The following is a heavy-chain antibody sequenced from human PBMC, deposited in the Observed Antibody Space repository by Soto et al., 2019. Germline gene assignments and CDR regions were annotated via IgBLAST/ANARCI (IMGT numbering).Heavy chain of an antibody. Sequence: QVQLVQSGAEVKKPGSSVKVSCKASGGAFTNDIITWVRQAPGQGLEWMGRIIPLLDITNYAQKFQGRVTITADKSTSTAYMELNSLISEDTAVYYCARDSPIGSTFSGYDAIDYWGQGTLVTASS. CDR2: IIPLLDIT. V-gene: IGHV1-69*08. D-gene: IGHD5-12*01. CDR3: ARDSPIGSTFSGYDAIDY. J-gene: IGHJ4*02. CDR1: GGAFTNDI.